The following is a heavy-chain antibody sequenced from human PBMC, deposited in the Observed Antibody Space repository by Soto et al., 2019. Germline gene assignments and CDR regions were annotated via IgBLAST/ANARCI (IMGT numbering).Heavy chain of an antibody. CDR2: IYYSGST. CDR1: GGSISSCGYY. Sequence: SETLSLTCTVSGGSISSCGYYWSWIRQHPGKGLEWIGYIYYSGSTYYNPSLKSRVTISVDTSKNQFSLKLSSVTAADTAVYYCARLSDNWFDPWGQGTLVTVSS. V-gene: IGHV4-31*03. CDR3: ARLSDNWFDP. J-gene: IGHJ5*02.